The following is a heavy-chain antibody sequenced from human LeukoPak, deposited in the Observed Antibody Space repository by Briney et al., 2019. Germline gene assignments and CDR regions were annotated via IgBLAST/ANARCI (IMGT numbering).Heavy chain of an antibody. J-gene: IGHJ6*02. CDR1: GFTFSSYA. CDR3: AKDRVVAATIYYYSGMDV. Sequence: GGSLRLSCAASGFTFSSYAMSWVRQAPGKGLEWVSAISGSGGSTYYADSVKGRFTTSRDNSKNTLYLQMNSLRAEDTAVYYCAKDRVVAATIYYYSGMDVWGQGTTVTVSS. V-gene: IGHV3-23*01. D-gene: IGHD2-15*01. CDR2: ISGSGGST.